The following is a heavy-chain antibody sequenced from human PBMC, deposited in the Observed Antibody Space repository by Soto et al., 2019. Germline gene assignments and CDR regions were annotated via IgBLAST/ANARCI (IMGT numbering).Heavy chain of an antibody. V-gene: IGHV3-7*01. J-gene: IGHJ3*02. CDR3: ARDQDDASDAFDI. Sequence: EVHLVESGGGLVQPGGSLRLSCAASGITFSNYWMTWVRQAPGKGLEWVANIKQDGCEKYYVDSVRGRFTISRDNAKNSLYLQMNSLRAEETAEYYCARDQDDASDAFDIWGQGTMVTVSS. CDR2: IKQDGCEK. D-gene: IGHD3-3*01. CDR1: GITFSNYW.